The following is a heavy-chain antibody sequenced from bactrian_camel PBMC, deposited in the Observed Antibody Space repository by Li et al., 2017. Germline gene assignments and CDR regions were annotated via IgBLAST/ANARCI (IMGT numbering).Heavy chain of an antibody. CDR1: GFTFTTYA. CDR2: INSRGGNT. CDR3: AADSSPLARRCRLVRDDYNS. J-gene: IGHJ4*01. V-gene: IGHV3S31*01. Sequence: VQLVESGGGLVQPGGSLRVSCAAPGFTFTTYAMSWIRQAPGKGLEWVSTINSRGGNTYYADSVKGRFTISQDSAKNTLYLQMNDLKPEDTAMYYCAADSSPLARRCRLVRDDYNSWGQGTQVTVS. D-gene: IGHD6*01.